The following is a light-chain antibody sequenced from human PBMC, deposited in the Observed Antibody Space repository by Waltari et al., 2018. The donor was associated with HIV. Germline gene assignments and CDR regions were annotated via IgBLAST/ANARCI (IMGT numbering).Light chain of an antibody. V-gene: IGKV3-11*01. CDR1: QIVSNY. CDR2: GAS. Sequence: EIVLTQSPATLSLSPGERATLSCRASQIVSNYLAWYQQKPGQAPRLLIYGASSRATGIQARFSGSGSGTDFTLTISSLEPGDFAVYYCQQRSNWPITFGQGTRLEIK. J-gene: IGKJ5*01. CDR3: QQRSNWPIT.